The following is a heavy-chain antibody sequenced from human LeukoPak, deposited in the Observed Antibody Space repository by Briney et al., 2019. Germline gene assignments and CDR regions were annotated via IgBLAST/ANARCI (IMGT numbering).Heavy chain of an antibody. D-gene: IGHD2-15*01. CDR2: IYKNDEK. CDR3: AHRHRGVASDI. CDR1: GFSFSSGAVG. Sequence: YGPTLVKPRQTLRLTCTFSGFSFSSGAVGVGWIRQPPGKALEGLGVIYKNDEKRYSSSLQNRLTITKDTSRNQVDLTMANMEPVDTATYCCAHRHRGVASDIWGQGTMVTVSS. V-gene: IGHV2-5*01. J-gene: IGHJ3*02.